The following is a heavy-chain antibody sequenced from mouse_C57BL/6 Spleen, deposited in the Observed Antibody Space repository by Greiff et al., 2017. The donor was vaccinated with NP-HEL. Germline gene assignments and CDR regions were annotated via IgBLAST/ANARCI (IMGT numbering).Heavy chain of an antibody. CDR2: ISSGGDYI. CDR3: TRAPYSSGYLHWYFDV. V-gene: IGHV5-9-1*02. D-gene: IGHD3-2*02. CDR1: GFTFSSYA. Sequence: EVMLVESGEGLVKPGGSLKLSCAASGFTFSSYAMSWVRQTPEKRLEWVAYISSGGDYIYYADTVKGRFTISRDNARNTLYLQMSSLKSEDTAMYYCTRAPYSSGYLHWYFDVWGTGTTVTVSS. J-gene: IGHJ1*03.